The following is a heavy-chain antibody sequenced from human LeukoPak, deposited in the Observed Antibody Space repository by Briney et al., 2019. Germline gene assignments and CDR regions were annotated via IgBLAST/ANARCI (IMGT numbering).Heavy chain of an antibody. Sequence: ETLSLSCTVSGVSISSNSYYWGWIRQPPGKGLEWVGSIYYSGSTYYNPSLKSRVTISVDTSKNQFSLKLSSVTAADTAVYYCAHTGVTIFGSGRDYWGQGTLVTVSS. D-gene: IGHD3-3*01. CDR1: GVSISSNSYY. V-gene: IGHV4-39*01. CDR2: IYYSGST. CDR3: AHTGVTIFGSGRDY. J-gene: IGHJ4*02.